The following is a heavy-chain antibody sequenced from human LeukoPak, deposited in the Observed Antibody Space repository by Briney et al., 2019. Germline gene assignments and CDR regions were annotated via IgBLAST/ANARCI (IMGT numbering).Heavy chain of an antibody. CDR1: GFTFDDYG. J-gene: IGHJ4*02. Sequence: GSLRLSCAASGFTFDDYGMSWVRQAPGKGLEWVSGINWNGGSTGYADSVKGRFTISRDNAKNSLYLQMNSLRAEDTALYYCARDSPDYGGNGIDYWGQGTLVTVSS. CDR2: INWNGGST. D-gene: IGHD4-23*01. V-gene: IGHV3-20*04. CDR3: ARDSPDYGGNGIDY.